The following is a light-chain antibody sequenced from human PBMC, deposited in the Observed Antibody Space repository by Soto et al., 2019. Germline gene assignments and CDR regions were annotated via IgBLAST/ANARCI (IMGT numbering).Light chain of an antibody. V-gene: IGKV3-20*01. J-gene: IGKJ1*01. Sequence: EIVLTQSPGTLSLSPGERATLPCRASQSVSFTYLAWYQQKPGQAPRLLIYAASVRATGIPDRFTGSGSGTDFTLTINRLEPEDFAVYYCHQFHGSPTFGLGTKVDIK. CDR1: QSVSFTY. CDR2: AAS. CDR3: HQFHGSPT.